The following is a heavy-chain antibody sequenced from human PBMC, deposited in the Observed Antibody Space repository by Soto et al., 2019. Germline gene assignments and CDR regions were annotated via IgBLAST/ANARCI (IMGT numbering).Heavy chain of an antibody. CDR3: ATQSRNWGWGAFDV. V-gene: IGHV4-38-2*01. CDR2: AYHNGNA. J-gene: IGHJ3*01. Sequence: PLETLSLTCDVSGYAISRGDHWGWIRQPPGKGLGWIGSAYHNGNANYTPSLESRVTISIDTYKNQFSLERTSVTAADTAVYYCATQSRNWGWGAFDVWGQGTMVT. CDR1: GYAISRGDH. D-gene: IGHD7-27*01.